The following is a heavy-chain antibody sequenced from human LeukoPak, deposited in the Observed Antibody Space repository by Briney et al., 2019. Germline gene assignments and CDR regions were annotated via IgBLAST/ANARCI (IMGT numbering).Heavy chain of an antibody. CDR3: ARSPLYYYYYMDV. CDR2: IYYSGST. CDR1: GGSISSYY. V-gene: IGHV4-59*01. J-gene: IGHJ6*03. Sequence: SETLSLTCTVSGGSISSYYWSWIRQPPGKGLEWIGYIYYSGSTNYNPSLKSRVTISVDTSKNQFSLKLSSVTAADTAVYYCARSPLYYYYYMDVWGKGTTVTVSS.